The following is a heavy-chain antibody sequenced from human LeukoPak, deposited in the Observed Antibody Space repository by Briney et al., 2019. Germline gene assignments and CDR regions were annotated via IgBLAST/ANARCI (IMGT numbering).Heavy chain of an antibody. CDR2: INGSGGST. CDR3: AKVEPYYYDSSGYYRY. D-gene: IGHD3-22*01. V-gene: IGHV3-23*01. J-gene: IGHJ4*02. CDR1: GFTFRSHS. Sequence: GGALRISFGAPGFTFRSHSKNWVRPGPGEGLEWGSAINGSGGSTYYADSVKGRFTISRDNSKNTLYLQMNSLRAEDTAVYYCAKVEPYYYDSSGYYRYWGQGTLVTVSS.